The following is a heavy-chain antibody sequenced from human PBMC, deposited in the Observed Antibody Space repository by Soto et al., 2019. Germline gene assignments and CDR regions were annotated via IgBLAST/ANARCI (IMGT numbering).Heavy chain of an antibody. CDR3: ASEGVRGMDV. V-gene: IGHV1-8*01. Sequence: QVQLVQSGAEVKKPGASVKVSCKASGYTFTSYDINWVRQATGQGIEWMGWMNPNSGNTGYAQKFQGRVTMTRNTSLSTAYMELSSVTSEETAVYYCASEGVRGMDVWGQGTTVTVSS. D-gene: IGHD3-16*01. CDR2: MNPNSGNT. J-gene: IGHJ6*02. CDR1: GYTFTSYD.